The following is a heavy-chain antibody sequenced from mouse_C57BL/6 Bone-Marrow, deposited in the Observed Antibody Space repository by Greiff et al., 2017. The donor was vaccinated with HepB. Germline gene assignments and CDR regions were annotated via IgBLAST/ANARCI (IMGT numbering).Heavy chain of an antibody. CDR3: ASYYDYGGYYAMDY. V-gene: IGHV5-2*01. CDR1: EYEFPSHD. J-gene: IGHJ4*01. CDR2: INSDGGST. D-gene: IGHD2-4*01. Sequence: EVQRVESGGGLVQPGESLKLSCESNEYEFPSHDMSWVRKTPEKRLELVAAINSDGGSTYYPDTMERRFIISRDNTKKTLYLQMSSLRSEDTALYYCASYYDYGGYYAMDYWGQGTSVTVSS.